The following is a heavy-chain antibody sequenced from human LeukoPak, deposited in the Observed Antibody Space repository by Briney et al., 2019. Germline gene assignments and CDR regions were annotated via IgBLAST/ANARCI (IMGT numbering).Heavy chain of an antibody. CDR1: GGSISSSSYY. CDR3: ARAGVVIIWSWFDP. D-gene: IGHD3-3*01. CDR2: IYYSGST. V-gene: IGHV4-39*07. Sequence: SETLSLTCTVSGGSISSSSYYWGWIRQPPGKGLEWIGSIYYSGSTYYNPSLKSRVTISVDTSKNQFSLELSSVTAADTAVYYCARAGVVIIWSWFDPWGQGTLVTVSS. J-gene: IGHJ5*02.